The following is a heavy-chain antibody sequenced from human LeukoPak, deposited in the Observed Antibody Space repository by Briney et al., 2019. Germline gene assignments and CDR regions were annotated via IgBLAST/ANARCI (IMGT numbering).Heavy chain of an antibody. V-gene: IGHV3-48*03. Sequence: PGGSLRLSCAASGFTFSSYEMNWVRQVPGKGLEWVAYISSSGSTTDYADSVKGRFTIYRDNAKRSLFLQMNSLRAEDTAVYYCARDYGDYLFIFDYWGQGTLVTVSS. J-gene: IGHJ4*02. CDR2: ISSSGSTT. CDR1: GFTFSSYE. CDR3: ARDYGDYLFIFDY. D-gene: IGHD4-17*01.